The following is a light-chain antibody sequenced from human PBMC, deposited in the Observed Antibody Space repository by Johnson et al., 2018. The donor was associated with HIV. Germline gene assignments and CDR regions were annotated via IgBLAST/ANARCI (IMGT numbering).Light chain of an antibody. CDR1: SSNIGKNY. J-gene: IGLJ1*01. CDR2: ENN. CDR3: GTWDSSLSAAYV. Sequence: QSVLTQPPSVSAAPGQKVTISCSGSSSNIGKNYVSWYQQFPVTAPKLLIYENNKRPSGIPDRFSGSKSGTSATLAITGLQTGAESDYYCGTWDSSLSAAYVFGTGNKVTLL. V-gene: IGLV1-51*02.